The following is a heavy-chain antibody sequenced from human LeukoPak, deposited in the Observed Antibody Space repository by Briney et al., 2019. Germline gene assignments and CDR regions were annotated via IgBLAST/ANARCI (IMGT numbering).Heavy chain of an antibody. Sequence: GGSLRLSCAASGFTLSSYSMNWVRQAPGKGLEWVSYISSSSSTIYYADSVKGRFTISRDNAKNSLYLQMNSLRAEDTAVYYCARAPLPDYYDSSGYSLWGQGTLVTVSS. CDR2: ISSSSSTI. D-gene: IGHD3-22*01. J-gene: IGHJ4*02. CDR3: ARAPLPDYYDSSGYSL. V-gene: IGHV3-48*01. CDR1: GFTLSSYS.